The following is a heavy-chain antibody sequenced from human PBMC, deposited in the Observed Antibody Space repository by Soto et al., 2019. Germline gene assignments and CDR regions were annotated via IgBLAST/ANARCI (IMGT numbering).Heavy chain of an antibody. V-gene: IGHV3-7*01. CDR1: GFTFSSYW. Sequence: EVQLVESGGGLVQPGGSLRLSCAASGFTFSSYWMSWVRQAPGKGLEWVANIKQDGSEKYYVDSVKGRFTISRDNAKNSLYLQMNSLRAEDTAVYYCARKKAIYYYYYYMDVWGKGTTVTVSS. CDR3: ARKKAIYYYYYYMDV. CDR2: IKQDGSEK. J-gene: IGHJ6*03.